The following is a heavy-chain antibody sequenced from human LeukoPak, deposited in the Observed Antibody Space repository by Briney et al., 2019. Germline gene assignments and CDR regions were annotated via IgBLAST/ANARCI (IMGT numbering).Heavy chain of an antibody. CDR2: IIPIFGTA. D-gene: IGHD6-13*01. Sequence: GASVKVSCKASGGTFSSYAISWVRQAPGQGLEWMGGIIPIFGTANYAQKFQGRVTITADKSTSTAYMELSSLRSEDTAVYYCARGGIAAADYYFDYWGQGTLVTVSS. J-gene: IGHJ4*02. CDR3: ARGGIAAADYYFDY. CDR1: GGTFSSYA. V-gene: IGHV1-69*06.